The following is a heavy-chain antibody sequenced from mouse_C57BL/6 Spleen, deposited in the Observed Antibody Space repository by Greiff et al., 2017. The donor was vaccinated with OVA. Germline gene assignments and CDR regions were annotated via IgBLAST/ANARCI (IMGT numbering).Heavy chain of an antibody. CDR3: ARPDSSGPYYFDY. CDR2: ISSGSSTI. Sequence: EVQVVESGGGLVKPGGSLKLSCAASGFTFSDYGMHWVRQAPEKGLEWVAYISSGSSTIYYADTVKGRFTISRDNAKNTMFLQMTSLRSEDTAMYYCARPDSSGPYYFDYWGQGTTLTVSS. J-gene: IGHJ2*01. V-gene: IGHV5-17*01. CDR1: GFTFSDYG. D-gene: IGHD3-2*02.